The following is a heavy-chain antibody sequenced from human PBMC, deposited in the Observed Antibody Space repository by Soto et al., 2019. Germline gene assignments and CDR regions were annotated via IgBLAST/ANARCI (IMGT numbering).Heavy chain of an antibody. J-gene: IGHJ4*02. Sequence: QVQLVQSGADVKKPGSSVKVSCQASGVTFSSETLGWVRQAPGQGLGWVGGIIPLFGTASYEQQFQGRVAITADESTSTVYKVLSSLRSDDAAVYFCATELGETPASPFDDWGQGTLVTVSS. CDR2: IIPLFGTA. CDR1: GVTFSSET. D-gene: IGHD3-10*01. CDR3: ATELGETPASPFDD. V-gene: IGHV1-69*01.